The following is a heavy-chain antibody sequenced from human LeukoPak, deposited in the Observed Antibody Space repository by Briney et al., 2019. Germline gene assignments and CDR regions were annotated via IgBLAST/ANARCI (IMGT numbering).Heavy chain of an antibody. D-gene: IGHD3-22*01. CDR3: ARARSPSSGYLLRDHNWFDP. CDR1: GYTFTSYG. V-gene: IGHV1-18*01. Sequence: GASVKVSCKASGYTFTSYGISWVRQAPGQGLEWMGWINPNSGGTNYAQKVQGRVTITTDESTTTAYMELSSLRSEDTAVYYCARARSPSSGYLLRDHNWFDPWGQGTLVTVSS. CDR2: INPNSGGT. J-gene: IGHJ5*02.